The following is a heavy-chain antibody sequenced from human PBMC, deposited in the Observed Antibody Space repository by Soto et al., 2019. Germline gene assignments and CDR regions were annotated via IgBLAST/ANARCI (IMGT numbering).Heavy chain of an antibody. CDR2: ISGFNGNT. V-gene: IGHV1-18*01. D-gene: IGHD6-25*01. J-gene: IGHJ4*02. CDR1: GYTFNFYG. Sequence: ASVKVSCKASGYTFNFYGITWVRQAPGQGLEWMGWISGFNGNTNYAADLQGRVTMTTDTSTSTAYMELRGLRSVDTAVYYCARSGVSSGHESPDFDSWGQGTLVTVSS. CDR3: ARSGVSSGHESPDFDS.